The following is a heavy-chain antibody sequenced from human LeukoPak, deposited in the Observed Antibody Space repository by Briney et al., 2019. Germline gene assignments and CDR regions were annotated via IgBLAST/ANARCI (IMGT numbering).Heavy chain of an antibody. CDR3: ATNIVVVPAARMIYYYYYYMDV. CDR1: GGTFSSYA. J-gene: IGHJ6*03. Sequence: ASVKVSCKASGGTFSSYAISWVRQAPGQGLEWMGGIIPIFGTANYAQKFQGRVTITTDESTSTAYMELSSLRSEDTAVYYCATNIVVVPAARMIYYYYYYMDVWGKGTTVTVSS. CDR2: IIPIFGTA. V-gene: IGHV1-69*05. D-gene: IGHD2-2*01.